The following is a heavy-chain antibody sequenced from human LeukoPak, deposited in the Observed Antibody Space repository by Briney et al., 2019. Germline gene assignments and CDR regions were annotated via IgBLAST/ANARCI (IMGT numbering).Heavy chain of an antibody. CDR2: INEEGSEK. V-gene: IGHV3-7*01. CDR1: GFTFSNYW. Sequence: PGGSLRLSCTASGFTFSNYWMMWVRQAPGKGLEWVANINEEGSEKKYADAVEGRFTISRDNAKNSRDLQMNSLRADDTAIYYCARSKIDYWGQGTLVTVSS. D-gene: IGHD4-11*01. J-gene: IGHJ4*02. CDR3: ARSKIDY.